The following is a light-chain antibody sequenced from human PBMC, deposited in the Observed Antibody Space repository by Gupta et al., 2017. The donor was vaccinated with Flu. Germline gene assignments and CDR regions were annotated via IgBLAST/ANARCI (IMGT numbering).Light chain of an antibody. CDR3: CSYAGSFWV. Sequence: QPALTPPRPVSGSTRQPGTILCTGTSSDVGGYNYVSWYQQHPGKAPKLMIYDVSKRPSGVPDRFSGSKSGNTASLTISGLQAEDEADYYCCSYAGSFWVFGGGTKLTVL. CDR1: SSDVGGYNY. V-gene: IGLV2-11*01. J-gene: IGLJ3*02. CDR2: DVS.